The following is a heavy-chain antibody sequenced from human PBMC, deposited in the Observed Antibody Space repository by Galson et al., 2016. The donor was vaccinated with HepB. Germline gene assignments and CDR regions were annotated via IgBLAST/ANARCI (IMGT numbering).Heavy chain of an antibody. CDR2: VSTDGSST. CDR3: ASTPFGRATGINWFDP. Sequence: SLRLSCAASGFTFSSYSMHWVRQAPRKGPVWVARVSTDGSSTAYADSVQGRFTISRDNAKNTLYLQMNSLRAEDTAVYYCASTPFGRATGINWFDPWGQGTLVIVPS. V-gene: IGHV3-74*03. D-gene: IGHD1-26*01. J-gene: IGHJ5*02. CDR1: GFTFSSYS.